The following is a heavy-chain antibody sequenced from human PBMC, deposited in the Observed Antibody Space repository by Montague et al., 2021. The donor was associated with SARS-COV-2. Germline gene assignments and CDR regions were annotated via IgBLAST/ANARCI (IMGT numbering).Heavy chain of an antibody. Sequence: SETLSLTCTVSGVSIGSKSHSWAWIRQPPGKGMEWIGNHYYSDDTNYYNPSLESRVTMSAEPTKNQFSLRMTSVTAADTAVYFCVTNMGDVWGQGTLVTVSS. J-gene: IGHJ4*02. D-gene: IGHD3-16*01. CDR2: HYYSDDT. CDR3: VTNMGDV. V-gene: IGHV4-39*01. CDR1: GVSIGSKSHS.